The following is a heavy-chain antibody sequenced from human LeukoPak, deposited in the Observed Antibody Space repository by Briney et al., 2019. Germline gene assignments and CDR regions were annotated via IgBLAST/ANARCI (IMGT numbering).Heavy chain of an antibody. D-gene: IGHD3-10*01. CDR1: GGFISSSSYY. CDR3: ARDVMVRGDGAFDI. J-gene: IGHJ3*02. Sequence: SETLSLTCTVSGGFISSSSYYWGWIRQPPGKGLEWIGSIYYSGSTYYNPSLKSRVTISVDTSKNQFSLKLSSVTAADTAVYYCARDVMVRGDGAFDIWGQGTMVTVSS. V-gene: IGHV4-39*07. CDR2: IYYSGST.